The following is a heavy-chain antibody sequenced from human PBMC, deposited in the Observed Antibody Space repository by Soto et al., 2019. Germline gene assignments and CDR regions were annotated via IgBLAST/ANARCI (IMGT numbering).Heavy chain of an antibody. D-gene: IGHD2-2*01. V-gene: IGHV1-69*13. CDR3: ARDRCSSTSCYHWFDP. Sequence: SVKVSCKASGGTFSSYAISWVRQAPGQGLEWMGGIIPIFGTANYAQKFQGRVTITADESTGTAYMELSSLRSEDTAVYYCARDRCSSTSCYHWFDPWGQGTLVTVSS. J-gene: IGHJ5*02. CDR1: GGTFSSYA. CDR2: IIPIFGTA.